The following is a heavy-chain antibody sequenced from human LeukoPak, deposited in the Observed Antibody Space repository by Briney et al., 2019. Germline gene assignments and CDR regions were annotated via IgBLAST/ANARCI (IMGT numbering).Heavy chain of an antibody. CDR2: IYTSGST. CDR3: ARDAAPTSRLVQYYFDY. J-gene: IGHJ4*02. CDR1: GGSISSYY. Sequence: PSETLSLTCTVSGGSISSYYWSWIRQPAGKGLEWIGRIYTSGSTNYNPSLKSRVTMSVDTSKNQFSLKLSSVTAADTAVYYCARDAAPTSRLVQYYFDYWGQGTLVTVSS. V-gene: IGHV4-4*07. D-gene: IGHD1-1*01.